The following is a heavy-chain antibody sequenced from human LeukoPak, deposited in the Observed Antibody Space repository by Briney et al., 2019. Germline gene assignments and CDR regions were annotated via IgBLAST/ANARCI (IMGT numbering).Heavy chain of an antibody. CDR3: ARFKGGTGFDY. V-gene: IGHV4-39*01. J-gene: IGHJ4*02. D-gene: IGHD1-26*01. Sequence: PSETLSLTCAVSGGSITTTDTDWAWIRQPPGQGFEWIATISSSGTAYYYPSLMSRVTISLDTSKNQFSLYVTSVTAADTPLFYCARFKGGTGFDYWGRGILAIV. CDR2: ISSSGTA. CDR1: GGSITTTDTD.